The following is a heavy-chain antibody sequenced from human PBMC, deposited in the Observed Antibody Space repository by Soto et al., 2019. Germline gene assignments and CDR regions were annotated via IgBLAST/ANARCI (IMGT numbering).Heavy chain of an antibody. D-gene: IGHD1-26*01. Sequence: QVQLVQSGAEVKKPGSSVKVSCKSSGYTFTIYTVTWVRQAPGQGLEWMGRIIPIFTQTNYAQKFQDRVTITADKSTSTVYMELSGLRYEDTAVYYCARGGVGAAGGIDVWGQGTTVTVSS. CDR3: ARGGVGAAGGIDV. J-gene: IGHJ6*02. CDR1: GYTFTIYT. CDR2: IIPIFTQT. V-gene: IGHV1-69*08.